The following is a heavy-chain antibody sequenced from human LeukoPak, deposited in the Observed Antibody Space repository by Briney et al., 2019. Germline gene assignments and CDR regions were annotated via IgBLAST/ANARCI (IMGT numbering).Heavy chain of an antibody. Sequence: SETLSLTCTVSGGSISSSSYYWGWIRQPPGKGLEWIGSIYYSGSTYYNPSLKSRVTISVDTSKNQFSLKLSSVTAADTAVYYCASPNNFDFCFDYWGQGTLVTVSS. D-gene: IGHD3-9*01. V-gene: IGHV4-39*01. CDR3: ASPNNFDFCFDY. CDR2: IYYSGST. CDR1: GGSISSSSYY. J-gene: IGHJ4*02.